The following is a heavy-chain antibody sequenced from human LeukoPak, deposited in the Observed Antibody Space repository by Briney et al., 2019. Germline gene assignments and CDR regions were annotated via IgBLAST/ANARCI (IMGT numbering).Heavy chain of an antibody. CDR3: ARLPHYYDSSGYYYYYYYMDV. D-gene: IGHD3-22*01. Sequence: GGSLRLSCAASGFTFSSYAMSWVRQAPGKGLEWVSAISGSGGSTYYADSVKGRFTISRDNSKNTLYLQMNSLRAEDTAVYYCARLPHYYDSSGYYYYYYYMDVWGKGTTVTISS. J-gene: IGHJ6*03. V-gene: IGHV3-23*01. CDR1: GFTFSSYA. CDR2: ISGSGGST.